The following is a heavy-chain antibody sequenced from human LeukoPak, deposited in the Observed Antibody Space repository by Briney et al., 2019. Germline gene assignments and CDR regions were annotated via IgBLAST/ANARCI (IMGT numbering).Heavy chain of an antibody. CDR2: IYYSGST. Sequence: SETLSLTCTVSGGSISSSSYYWGWIRQPPGKGLEWIGSIYYSGSTNYNPSLKSRVTISVDTSKKQFSLKLSSVTAADTAVYYCARHAVEAASRWFDPWGQGTLVTVSS. CDR3: ARHAVEAASRWFDP. V-gene: IGHV4-39*01. CDR1: GGSISSSSYY. J-gene: IGHJ5*02. D-gene: IGHD1-1*01.